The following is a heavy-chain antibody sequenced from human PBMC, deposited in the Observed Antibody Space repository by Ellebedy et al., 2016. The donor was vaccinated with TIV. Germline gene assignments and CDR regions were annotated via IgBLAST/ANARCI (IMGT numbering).Heavy chain of an antibody. Sequence: AASVKASCKASGYIVTNHAIHWARQAPGQSFEWMGWIYPANGDTKYSQQFQGRVTFTSDTSASTAYMELSSLRSEDTAVYYCARDKPGGDNWFDPWGQGTLVTVSS. V-gene: IGHV1-3*01. CDR3: ARDKPGGDNWFDP. CDR1: GYIVTNHA. J-gene: IGHJ5*02. CDR2: IYPANGDT. D-gene: IGHD3-16*01.